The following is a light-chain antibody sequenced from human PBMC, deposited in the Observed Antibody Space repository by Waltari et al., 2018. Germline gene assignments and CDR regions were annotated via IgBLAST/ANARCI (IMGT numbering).Light chain of an antibody. CDR3: HQYKNWPPWT. Sequence: EIVVTQSPATLSLSPGESATLSCRASEGVSTNVAWYQQKPGQPPRLLIYDASTRATGIPARFSGSGSGTEFTLSISSLQSEDFAVYYCHQYKNWPPWTFGQGTKVEIK. CDR1: EGVSTN. CDR2: DAS. J-gene: IGKJ1*01. V-gene: IGKV3-15*01.